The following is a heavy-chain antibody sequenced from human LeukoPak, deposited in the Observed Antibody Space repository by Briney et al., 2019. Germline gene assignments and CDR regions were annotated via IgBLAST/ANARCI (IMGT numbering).Heavy chain of an antibody. CDR1: GFTFSSYA. J-gene: IGHJ4*02. V-gene: IGHV3-23*01. CDR2: VSGGGST. D-gene: IGHD6-13*01. CDR3: AKDSSSWTLNFDY. Sequence: GGSLRLSCAVSGFTFSSYAMSWVRQAPGKGLEWVSTVSGGGSTYYADSVKGRFSISRENSKNMLFLQMNSLRAEDTALYYCAKDSSSWTLNFDYWGQGPRSPSPQ.